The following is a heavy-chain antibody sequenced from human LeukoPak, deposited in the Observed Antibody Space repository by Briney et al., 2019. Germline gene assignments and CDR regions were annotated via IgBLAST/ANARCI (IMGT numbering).Heavy chain of an antibody. V-gene: IGHV1-18*01. D-gene: IGHD6-19*01. CDR2: ISAYNGNT. CDR1: GYTFTSYG. Sequence: ASVKVSCKASGYTFTSYGISWVRQAPGQGLEWMGWISAYNGNTNYAQKLQGRVTMNTDTSTRTAYMELRSLRSDDTAVYYCARETENSSGWPPNWFDPWGQGTLVTVSS. J-gene: IGHJ5*02. CDR3: ARETENSSGWPPNWFDP.